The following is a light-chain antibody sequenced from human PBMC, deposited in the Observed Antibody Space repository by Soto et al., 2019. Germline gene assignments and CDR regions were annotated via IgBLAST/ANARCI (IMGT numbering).Light chain of an antibody. J-gene: IGLJ2*01. CDR1: SSNIGSMF. CDR3: AAWDDSLKGPV. CDR2: SNA. V-gene: IGLV1-44*01. Sequence: LTQPPSASGTPGQRVSISCSGSSSNIGSMFVNWYQQLPGTAPKLLIYSNAQRPSGVPDRFSGSKSGTSASLAISGLQSEDEADYYCAAWDDSLKGPVFGGGTQLTVL.